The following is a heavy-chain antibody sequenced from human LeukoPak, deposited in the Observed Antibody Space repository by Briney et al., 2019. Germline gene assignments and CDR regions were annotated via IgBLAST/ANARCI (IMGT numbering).Heavy chain of an antibody. J-gene: IGHJ4*02. D-gene: IGHD1-26*01. CDR3: ATFVVGATIVDY. CDR1: GYTLTELC. V-gene: IGHV1-24*01. Sequence: GASGKLCRKVAGYTLTELCMQWGRVAHGKGHGWMGGFDPGDGETIYAQKLQGRVTMTEDTSTDTAYMEVTSLRSEDTAVYYCATFVVGATIVDYWGQGTLVTVSS. CDR2: FDPGDGET.